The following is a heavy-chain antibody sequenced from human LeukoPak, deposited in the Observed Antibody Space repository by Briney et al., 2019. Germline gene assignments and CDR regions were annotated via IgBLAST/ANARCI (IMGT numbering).Heavy chain of an antibody. Sequence: GGSLRLSCAASGFTFSSYAMSWVRQAPGKGLEWVSAISGGGGSTYYADSVKGRFTISRDNSKNTLYLQMNSLRAEDTAVYYCAKGGYSGYWRGDAFDIWGQGTMVTVSS. V-gene: IGHV3-23*01. CDR2: ISGGGGST. D-gene: IGHD5-12*01. J-gene: IGHJ3*02. CDR1: GFTFSSYA. CDR3: AKGGYSGYWRGDAFDI.